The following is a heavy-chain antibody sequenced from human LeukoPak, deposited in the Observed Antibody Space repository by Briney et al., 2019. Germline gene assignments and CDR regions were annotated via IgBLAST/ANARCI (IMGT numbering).Heavy chain of an antibody. CDR2: INHSGRT. D-gene: IGHD5-24*01. J-gene: IGHJ4*02. CDR3: ATVEMAKLGTDY. V-gene: IGHV4-34*01. CDR1: GGSFSGYY. Sequence: PSETLSLTCAVYGGSFSGYYWSWIRQPPGKGLEWIGEINHSGRTNYNPSLKSRVTISVDTSKNQFSLKLSSVTAADTAVYYCATVEMAKLGTDYWGQGTLVTVSS.